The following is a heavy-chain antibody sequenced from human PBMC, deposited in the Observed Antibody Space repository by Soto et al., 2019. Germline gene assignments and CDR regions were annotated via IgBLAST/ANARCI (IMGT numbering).Heavy chain of an antibody. CDR3: AKSQVAARPYGMDV. Sequence: PGGSLRLSCAASGFTFSSYAMSWVRQAPGKGLAWVSAISGSGGSTYYADSVKGRFTISRDNSKNPLYLQMNSLRAEDTAVYYCAKSQVAARPYGMDVWGQGTTVTVSS. CDR2: ISGSGGST. CDR1: GFTFSSYA. V-gene: IGHV3-23*01. D-gene: IGHD6-25*01. J-gene: IGHJ6*02.